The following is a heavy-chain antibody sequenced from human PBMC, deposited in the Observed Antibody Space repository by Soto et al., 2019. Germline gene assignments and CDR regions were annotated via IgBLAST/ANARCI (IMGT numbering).Heavy chain of an antibody. V-gene: IGHV4-31*03. CDR2: IYYSGSP. D-gene: IGHD4-17*01. CDR3: XRGGHGDYTYYYYGMDV. CDR1: GGSISGGGYY. Sequence: PSETLSLTCTVSGGSISGGGYYWSWIRQHPGKGLEWIGYIYYSGSPYYNPSLKSRVTISVDTSKNQFSLKLSSVTAADTAVYYCXRGGHGDYTYYYYGMDVWGQGTTVTVSS. J-gene: IGHJ6*02.